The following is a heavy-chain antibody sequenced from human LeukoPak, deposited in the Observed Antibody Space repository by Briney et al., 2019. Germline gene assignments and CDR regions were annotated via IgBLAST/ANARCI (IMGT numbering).Heavy chain of an antibody. CDR1: GFTFSSYA. CDR2: ISGSGGST. CDR3: AKEDVGATRHYYYYGMDV. J-gene: IGHJ6*02. Sequence: GGSLTLSCAASGFTFSSYAMSWVRQAPGKGLEWVSAISGSGGSTYYADSVKGRFTISRDNSKNTLYLQMNSLRAEDTAVYYCAKEDVGATRHYYYYGMDVWGQGTTVTVSS. V-gene: IGHV3-23*01. D-gene: IGHD1-26*01.